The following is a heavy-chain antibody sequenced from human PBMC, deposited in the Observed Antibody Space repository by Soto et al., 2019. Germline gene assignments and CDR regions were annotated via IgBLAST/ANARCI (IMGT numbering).Heavy chain of an antibody. V-gene: IGHV1-18*04. CDR1: GCSFTSYG. CDR3: ARVFLRLAYCSSTSCYSGMDV. J-gene: IGHJ6*02. CDR2: MSAYTGNT. D-gene: IGHD2-2*02. Sequence: SVKVSCKASGCSFTSYGISWVRQAPGQGLEWMGWMSAYTGNTNYAQKLQGRVTMTTDTSTGTAYMELRSLRSDDTAVYYCARVFLRLAYCSSTSCYSGMDVWG.